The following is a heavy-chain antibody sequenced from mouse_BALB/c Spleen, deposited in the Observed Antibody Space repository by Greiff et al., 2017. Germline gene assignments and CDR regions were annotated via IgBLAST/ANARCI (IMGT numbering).Heavy chain of an antibody. CDR1: GYTFTSYW. CDR2: IYPGDGDT. V-gene: IGHV1-87*01. D-gene: IGHD1-1*01. J-gene: IGHJ2*01. CDR3: ARGHYGSSYYFDY. Sequence: QVQLKQSGAELARPGASVKLSCKASGYTFTSYWMQWVKQRPGQGLEWIGAIYPGDGDTRYTQKFKGKATLTVDKSSSTAYMELSSLTSEDSAVYYCARGHYGSSYYFDYWGQGTTLTVSS.